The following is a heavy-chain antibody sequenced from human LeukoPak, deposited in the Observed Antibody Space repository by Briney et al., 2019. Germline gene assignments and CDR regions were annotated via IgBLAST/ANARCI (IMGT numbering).Heavy chain of an antibody. CDR3: ANDCSSTSCYGY. CDR2: IIPILGIA. CDR1: GGTFSSYT. J-gene: IGHJ4*02. Sequence: SVKVSCKASGGTFSSYTISWVRQAPGQGLEWMGGIIPILGIANYAQKFQGRVTITADKSTSTAYMELSSLRSEDTAVYYCANDCSSTSCYGYWGQGTLVTVSS. D-gene: IGHD2-2*01. V-gene: IGHV1-69*02.